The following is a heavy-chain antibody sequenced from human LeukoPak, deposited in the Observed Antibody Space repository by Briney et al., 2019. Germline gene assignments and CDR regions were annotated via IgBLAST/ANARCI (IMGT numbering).Heavy chain of an antibody. CDR2: IKQDGSEK. D-gene: IGHD2-2*01. CDR1: RFTFSSYW. J-gene: IGHJ4*02. CDR3: ARDLSPSRCSTTSCPQGFDY. Sequence: GVSLRLSCAASRFTFSSYWMSWVRQAPGKGLEWVANIKQDGSEKYYVDSVKGRFTISRDNAKNSLYLQMNSLRAEDTAVYFCARDLSPSRCSTTSCPQGFDYWGQGTLVTVSS. V-gene: IGHV3-7*01.